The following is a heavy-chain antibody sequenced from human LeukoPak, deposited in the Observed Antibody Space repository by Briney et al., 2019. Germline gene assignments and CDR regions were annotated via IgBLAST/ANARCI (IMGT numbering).Heavy chain of an antibody. CDR3: ARDRPVPYCSSTSCYGSSYYYYMDV. J-gene: IGHJ6*03. V-gene: IGHV4-4*07. CDR2: IYTSGST. D-gene: IGHD2-2*01. CDR1: GGSISSYY. Sequence: SETLSLTCTVSGGSISSYYWSWIRQPAGKGLEWIGRIYTSGSTNHNPSLKSRVTMSVDTSKNQFSLKLSSVTAADTAVYYCARDRPVPYCSSTSCYGSSYYYYMDVWGKGTTVTVSS.